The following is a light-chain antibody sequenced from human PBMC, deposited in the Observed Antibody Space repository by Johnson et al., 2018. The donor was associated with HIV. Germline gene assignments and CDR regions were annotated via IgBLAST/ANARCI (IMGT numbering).Light chain of an antibody. J-gene: IGLJ1*01. CDR3: GIWHTSLSTGGV. CDR2: ENI. CDR1: SSNIGNNY. V-gene: IGLV1-51*02. Sequence: VLTQPPSVSAAPGQKVTISCSGSSSNIGNNYVSWYQQLPGTAPKLLVYENIKRPSGIPDRFSGSKSGPSATLGITGLQPGDEADYYCGIWHTSLSTGGVFGTGTKVTVL.